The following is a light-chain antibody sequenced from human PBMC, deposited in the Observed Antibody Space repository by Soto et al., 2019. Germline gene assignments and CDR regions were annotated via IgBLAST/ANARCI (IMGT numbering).Light chain of an antibody. CDR3: QQSYSTPRP. CDR1: QSISSY. J-gene: IGKJ1*01. CDR2: AAS. V-gene: IGKV1-39*01. Sequence: DIQMTQSPSSLSASVGDRVTITCRASQSISSYLNWYQQKPGKAPKLLIYAASSLQSGVPSRFSGSGSVTAFTLTISSLQPEDFATYYCQQSYSTPRPFAQGNKVDVK.